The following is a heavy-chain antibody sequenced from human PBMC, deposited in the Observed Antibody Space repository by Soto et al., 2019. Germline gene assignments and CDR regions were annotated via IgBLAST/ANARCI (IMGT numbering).Heavy chain of an antibody. CDR2: IYYSGST. CDR1: GGSISSGGYY. D-gene: IGHD3-22*01. V-gene: IGHV4-31*03. Sequence: PSETLSLTCTVSGGSISSGGYYWSWIRQHPGKGLEWIGYIYYSGSTYYNPSLKSRVTISVDTSKNQSSLKLSSVTAADTAVYYCARVESGYYYPAYWGQGTLVTVSS. CDR3: ARVESGYYYPAY. J-gene: IGHJ4*02.